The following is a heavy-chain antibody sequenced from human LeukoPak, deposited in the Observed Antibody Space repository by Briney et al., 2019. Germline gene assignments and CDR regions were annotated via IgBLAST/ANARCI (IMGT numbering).Heavy chain of an antibody. V-gene: IGHV3-30*02. Sequence: GGSLRLSCAASGFIFRNYAMHWVRQAPGKGLEWVAFIRDDGYNKYYADSVKGRFTISRDNSKNTLYLQMNSLRAEDTALYYCAKDRYSSTWYYFDDWGQGTLVTVSS. J-gene: IGHJ4*02. CDR2: IRDDGYNK. D-gene: IGHD6-13*01. CDR1: GFIFRNYA. CDR3: AKDRYSSTWYYFDD.